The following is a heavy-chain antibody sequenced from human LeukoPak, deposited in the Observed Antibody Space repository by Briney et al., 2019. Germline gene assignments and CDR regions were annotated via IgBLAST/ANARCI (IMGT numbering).Heavy chain of an antibody. Sequence: SETLSLTCTVSGGSISSYYWSWIRQPPGKGLEWIGYIYYSGSTNYNPSLKSRVTISVDTSKNQFSLKLSSVTAADTAVYYCARVMTTVVTHDAFDIWGQGTMVTVSS. D-gene: IGHD4-23*01. CDR2: IYYSGST. V-gene: IGHV4-59*01. J-gene: IGHJ3*02. CDR1: GGSISSYY. CDR3: ARVMTTVVTHDAFDI.